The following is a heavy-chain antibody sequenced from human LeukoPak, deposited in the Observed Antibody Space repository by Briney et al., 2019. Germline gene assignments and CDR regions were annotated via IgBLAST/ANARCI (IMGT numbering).Heavy chain of an antibody. CDR3: AKDQKWGPADYYFDS. V-gene: IGHV3-21*01. Sequence: GGSLRLSCAASGFTFSSYSINWVRQAPGKGLDWVSSISSSSSYISYADSVKGRFTISRDNSKNSVYLQMNSLRAEDTAVYYCAKDQKWGPADYYFDSWGQGTLVTVSS. J-gene: IGHJ4*02. CDR1: GFTFSSYS. CDR2: ISSSSSYI. D-gene: IGHD2-2*01.